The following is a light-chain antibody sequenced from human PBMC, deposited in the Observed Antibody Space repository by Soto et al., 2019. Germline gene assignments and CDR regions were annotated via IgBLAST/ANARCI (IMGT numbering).Light chain of an antibody. CDR3: ASWDDRLSAVI. CDR1: SSNIGGTNY. V-gene: IGLV1-47*02. J-gene: IGLJ2*01. CDR2: SNN. Sequence: QSALTQPPSASGTPGQRVLISCSGSSSNIGGTNYAYWYQQLPGAAPKLLMHSNNLRPSGVPERISGSKSGNSASLAISGLRSEDEAVYYCASWDDRLSAVIFGGGTKVTVL.